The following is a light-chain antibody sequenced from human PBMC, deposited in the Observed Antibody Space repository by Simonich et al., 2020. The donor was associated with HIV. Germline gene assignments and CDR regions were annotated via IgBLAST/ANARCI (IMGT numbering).Light chain of an antibody. J-gene: IGKJ1*01. CDR1: QSINSW. V-gene: IGKV1-5*03. Sequence: DIQMTQSPSTLSASVGDRVTITCRASQSINSWLAWYQQKPGKATIRLMYKASTLESGVPSRFSGSGSGTEFTLTISSLQPDDFATYYCQQYSNYSWTFGQGTRVEMK. CDR3: QQYSNYSWT. CDR2: KAS.